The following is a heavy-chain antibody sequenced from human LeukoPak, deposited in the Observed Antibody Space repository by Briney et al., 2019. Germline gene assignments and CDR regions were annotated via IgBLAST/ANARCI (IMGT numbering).Heavy chain of an antibody. D-gene: IGHD3-10*01. J-gene: IGHJ5*02. CDR3: ASHPGRRITMVRGVMGWFDP. CDR1: GFTFSSYW. Sequence: GGSLRLSRAASGFTFSSYWMHWVRQAPGKGLVWVSRINSDGSSTSYADSVKGRFTISRDNAKNTLYLQMNSLRAEDTAVYYCASHPGRRITMVRGVMGWFDPWGQGTLVTVSS. CDR2: INSDGSST. V-gene: IGHV3-74*01.